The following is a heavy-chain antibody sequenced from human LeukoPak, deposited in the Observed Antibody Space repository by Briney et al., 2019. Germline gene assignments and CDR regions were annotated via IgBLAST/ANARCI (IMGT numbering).Heavy chain of an antibody. D-gene: IGHD3-10*02. CDR1: GFTFSSYG. CDR3: AELGITMIGGV. CDR2: IRYDGSSK. J-gene: IGHJ6*04. Sequence: GGSLRLSCAASGFTFSSYGMHWVRQAPGKGLEWVAFIRYDGSSKYYADSVKGRFTISRDNSKNTLYLQMNSLRAEDTAVYYCAELGITMIGGVWGKGTTVTISS. V-gene: IGHV3-30*02.